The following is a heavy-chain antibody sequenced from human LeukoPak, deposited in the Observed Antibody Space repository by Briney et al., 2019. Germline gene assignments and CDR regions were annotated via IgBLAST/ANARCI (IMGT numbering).Heavy chain of an antibody. J-gene: IGHJ4*02. Sequence: SGTLSLTCTVSGGSISSYYWSWIRQPPGKGLEWIGYIYYSGSPNYNPSLKSRVTISVDTSKNQFSLKLSSGTAADTAVYYCASHSSGSKYYFDYWGQGTLVTVSS. V-gene: IGHV4-59*01. CDR1: GGSISSYY. CDR3: ASHSSGSKYYFDY. D-gene: IGHD3-22*01. CDR2: IYYSGSP.